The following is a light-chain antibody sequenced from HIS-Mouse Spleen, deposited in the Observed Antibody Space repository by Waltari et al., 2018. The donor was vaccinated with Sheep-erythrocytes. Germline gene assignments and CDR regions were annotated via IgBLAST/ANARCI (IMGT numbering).Light chain of an antibody. J-gene: IGLJ2*01. CDR3: CSYAGSYTLV. CDR2: DVS. V-gene: IGLV2-11*01. Sequence: QSALTQPRSVSGSPGQSVTISCTGTSSDVGGYNYVSWYQQHPGKAPKLMIYDVSKRPSGVPDRFSGSQYGNTASLTISGLQAEDEAEYYCCSYAGSYTLVFGGGTKLTVL. CDR1: SSDVGGYNY.